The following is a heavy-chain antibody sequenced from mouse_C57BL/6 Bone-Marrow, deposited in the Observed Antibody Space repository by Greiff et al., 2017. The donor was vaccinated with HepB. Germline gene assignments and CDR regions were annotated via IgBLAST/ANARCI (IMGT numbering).Heavy chain of an antibody. Sequence: QVQLQQSGAELVRPGTSVKMSCKASGYTFTNYWLGWAKQRPGHGLEWIGDIYPGGGYTNYNEKFKCKSTLTADKSSSTAYMQFSSLTSEDSAIYYCARWNYDGRFPFAYWGQGTLVTVSA. CDR2: IYPGGGYT. CDR1: GYTFTNYW. V-gene: IGHV1-63*01. D-gene: IGHD2-4*01. CDR3: ARWNYDGRFPFAY. J-gene: IGHJ3*01.